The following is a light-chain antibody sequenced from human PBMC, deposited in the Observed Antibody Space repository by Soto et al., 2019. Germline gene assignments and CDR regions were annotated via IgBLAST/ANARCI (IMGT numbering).Light chain of an antibody. CDR3: SSYTSISTLNYV. CDR1: SSDIGNYNY. Sequence: QSALTQPASVSGSPGQSITISCTGTSSDIGNYNYVSWYQQHPGKAPKLMIYEVSNRPSGVSNRFSGSKSGNTASLTISGLQAEDEADYYCSSYTSISTLNYVFGTGTKVTVL. V-gene: IGLV2-14*01. J-gene: IGLJ1*01. CDR2: EVS.